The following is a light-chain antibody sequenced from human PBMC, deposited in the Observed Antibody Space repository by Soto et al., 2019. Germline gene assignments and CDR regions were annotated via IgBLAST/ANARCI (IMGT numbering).Light chain of an antibody. CDR2: RND. J-gene: IGLJ3*02. V-gene: IGLV1-47*01. Sequence: QAVVTQPPSASGTPGQRVTISCSGSSSNIGSNYVYWYRQLPGTAPNVLIYRNDERPSGVPDRFSRSKSGSSASLAISGLRSEDEADYYCSAWDDSLSGPVFGRGTKLTVL. CDR3: SAWDDSLSGPV. CDR1: SSNIGSNY.